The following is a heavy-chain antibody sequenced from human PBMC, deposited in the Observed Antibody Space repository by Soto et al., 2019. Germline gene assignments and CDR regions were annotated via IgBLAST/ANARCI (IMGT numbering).Heavy chain of an antibody. J-gene: IGHJ5*02. D-gene: IGHD2-21*01. Sequence: SETLSLTCTVSGGSISSSSYYWAWIRQPPGKGLEWIGSIYYSGSPYYNPSLASRVTVSVDTSKNEFSLKLRSVTAADTAVYYCARQPTTGDTDLWFDPWGQGTLVTVSS. V-gene: IGHV4-39*01. CDR2: IYYSGSP. CDR3: ARQPTTGDTDLWFDP. CDR1: GGSISSSSYY.